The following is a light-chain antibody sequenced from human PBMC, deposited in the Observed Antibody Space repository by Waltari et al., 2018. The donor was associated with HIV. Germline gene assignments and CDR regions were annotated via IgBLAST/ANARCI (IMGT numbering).Light chain of an antibody. V-gene: IGKV2-28*01. CDR1: LSLSHRTGKEH. CDR2: FAS. CDR3: MQSLLIPTLT. J-gene: IGKJ1*01. Sequence: DVVLTQSPLSLPVTPGEPASIACRSSLSLSHRTGKEHLDWFLQKPGQSPQLLIYFASYRASGVPDRFSGSGSGTNFTLKIARVEAEDVGIYYCMQSLLIPTLTFGQGTRVEMK.